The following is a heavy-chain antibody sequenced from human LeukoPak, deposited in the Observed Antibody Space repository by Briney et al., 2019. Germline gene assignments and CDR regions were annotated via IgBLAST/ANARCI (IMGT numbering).Heavy chain of an antibody. Sequence: GASVKVSCKASGYTFTGYYMHWVRQAPGQGLEWMGWINPDSGGTNYGEKFQGRVTMTRDTFISTVYMEVSRLRSDDTAVYYCARVKEETKATIPDYFQHWGQGTLVTVSS. CDR1: GYTFTGYY. V-gene: IGHV1-2*02. CDR2: INPDSGGT. CDR3: ARVKEETKATIPDYFQH. J-gene: IGHJ1*01. D-gene: IGHD5-12*01.